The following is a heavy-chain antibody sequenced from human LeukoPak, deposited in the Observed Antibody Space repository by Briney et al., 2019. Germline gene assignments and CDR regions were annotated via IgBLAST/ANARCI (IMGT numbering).Heavy chain of an antibody. CDR2: IYYSGST. D-gene: IGHD3-16*02. J-gene: IGHJ4*02. Sequence: TSETLSLTCTVSGGSISSYYWSWIRRPPGKGLEWIGYIYYSGSTNYNPSLKSRVTISVDTSKNQFSLKLSSVTAADTAVYYCARVKYDYVWGSYQGYFDYWGQGTLVTVSS. CDR1: GGSISSYY. CDR3: ARVKYDYVWGSYQGYFDY. V-gene: IGHV4-59*08.